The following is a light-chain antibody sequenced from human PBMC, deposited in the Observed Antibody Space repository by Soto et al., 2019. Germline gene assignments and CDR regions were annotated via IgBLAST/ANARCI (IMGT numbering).Light chain of an antibody. CDR2: GTS. CDR1: QSVSSSY. J-gene: IGKJ1*01. CDR3: QQYGRT. Sequence: EIVLTQSPGTLSLSPGERATLSCRASQSVSSSYLAWYQQKPGQAPRLLIYGTSSRATAIPVRFSGSWSGTDFTLTISRLEPEDFAVYYCQQYGRTFGQGTKVEIK. V-gene: IGKV3-20*01.